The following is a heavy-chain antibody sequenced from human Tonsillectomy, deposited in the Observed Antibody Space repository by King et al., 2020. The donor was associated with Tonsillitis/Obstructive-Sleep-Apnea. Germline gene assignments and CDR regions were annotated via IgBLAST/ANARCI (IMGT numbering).Heavy chain of an antibody. CDR2: ISSSSSTI. D-gene: IGHD3-16*01. CDR3: ARGSMITFGGVNFDY. V-gene: IGHV3-48*02. Sequence: VQLVESGGGLVQPGGSLRLSCAASGFTFSGYSMNWVRQAPGKGLEWVSYISSSSSTIYYAVSVKGRFTISRDNAKNSLYLQMNSLRDEDTAVYYCARGSMITFGGVNFDYWGQGTLVTVSS. CDR1: GFTFSGYS. J-gene: IGHJ4*02.